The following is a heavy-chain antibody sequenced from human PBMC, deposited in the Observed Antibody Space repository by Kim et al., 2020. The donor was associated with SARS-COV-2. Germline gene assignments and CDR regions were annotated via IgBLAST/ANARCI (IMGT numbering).Heavy chain of an antibody. J-gene: IGHJ6*02. CDR2: IIPIFGTA. CDR1: GGTFSSYA. Sequence: SVKVSCKASGGTFSSYAISWVRQAPGQGLEWMGGIIPIFGTANYAQKFQGRVTITADESTSTAYMELSSLRSEDTAVYYCARNSGYSYGYDTHYYYYYGMDAWGPGTTGTVSS. V-gene: IGHV1-69*13. D-gene: IGHD5-18*01. CDR3: ARNSGYSYGYDTHYYYYYGMDA.